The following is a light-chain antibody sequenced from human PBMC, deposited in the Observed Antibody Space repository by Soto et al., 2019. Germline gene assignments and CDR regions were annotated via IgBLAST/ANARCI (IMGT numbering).Light chain of an antibody. Sequence: QSVLTQPASVSGSPGQSITISCTGSSSDVGGYNYVSWYQQHPGKAPKVMIYEVNNRPSGVSNRFSGSKSGNTASLTISGLQAEDEADYYCISYTSNNTPYVFGTGTKLTVL. CDR2: EVN. CDR1: SSDVGGYNY. J-gene: IGLJ1*01. V-gene: IGLV2-14*01. CDR3: ISYTSNNTPYV.